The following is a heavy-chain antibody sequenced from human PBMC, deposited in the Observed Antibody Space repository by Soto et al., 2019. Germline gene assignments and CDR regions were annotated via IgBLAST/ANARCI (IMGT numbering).Heavy chain of an antibody. V-gene: IGHV1-69*02. CDR1: GGTFSSYT. D-gene: IGHD2-21*02. J-gene: IGHJ4*02. Sequence: QVQLVQSGAEVKKPGSSVKVSCKASGGTFSSYTISWVRQAPGQGLEWMGRIIPILGIANYAQKFQGRVTITADKSXXTAYMQRRSLRSEEAAVYYCARDGGLAYSGGDCYSWGEGTLVTVSS. CDR2: IIPILGIA. CDR3: ARDGGLAYSGGDCYS.